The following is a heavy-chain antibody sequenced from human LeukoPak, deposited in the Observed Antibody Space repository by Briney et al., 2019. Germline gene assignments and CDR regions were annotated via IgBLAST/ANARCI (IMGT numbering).Heavy chain of an antibody. CDR3: ARAVRKAVARGYFDY. CDR1: GGSISSYY. J-gene: IGHJ4*02. CDR2: IYYSGST. V-gene: IGHV4-59*12. D-gene: IGHD6-19*01. Sequence: PSETLSLTCTVSGGSISSYYWSWIRQPPGKGLEWIGYIYYSGSTNYNPSLKSRVTISVDTSKNQFSLKLSSVTAADTAVYYCARAVRKAVARGYFDYWGQGTLVTVSS.